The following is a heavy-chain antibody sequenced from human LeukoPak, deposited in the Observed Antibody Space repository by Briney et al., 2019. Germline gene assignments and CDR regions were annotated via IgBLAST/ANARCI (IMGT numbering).Heavy chain of an antibody. CDR3: ARDLTAIWFGELSHSFDY. Sequence: ASVKVSCKASGYTFTSYGISWVRQAPGQGLEWMGWISAYNGNTNYAQRLQGRVTMTTDTSTSTAYMELRSLRSDDTAVYYCARDLTAIWFGELSHSFDYWGQGTLVTVSS. D-gene: IGHD3-10*01. J-gene: IGHJ4*02. CDR1: GYTFTSYG. CDR2: ISAYNGNT. V-gene: IGHV1-18*01.